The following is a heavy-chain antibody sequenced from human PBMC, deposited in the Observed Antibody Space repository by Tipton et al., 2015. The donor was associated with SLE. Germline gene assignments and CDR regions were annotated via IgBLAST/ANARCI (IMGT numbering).Heavy chain of an antibody. CDR3: ATLSYRGWYRD. D-gene: IGHD6-19*01. CDR2: ISSNTNYI. J-gene: IGHJ4*02. V-gene: IGHV3-21*01. Sequence: SLRLSCAASGFDFSIYSMHWVRQAPGKGLQWVSSISSNTNYIYYADSVTGRFTISRDNADHSLFLHMSSLRAEDTAVYYCATLSYRGWYRDWGQGTRVTVSS. CDR1: GFDFSIYS.